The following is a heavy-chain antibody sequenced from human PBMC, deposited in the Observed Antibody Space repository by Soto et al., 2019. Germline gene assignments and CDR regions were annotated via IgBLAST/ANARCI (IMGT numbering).Heavy chain of an antibody. CDR3: TRDLVVVVVAATTYYYYGMDV. CDR1: GFTFGDYA. V-gene: IGHV3-49*04. Sequence: PGGSLRLSCTASGFTFGDYAMSWVRQAPGKGLEWVGFIRSKAYGGATEYAASVKGRFTISRDDSKSIAYLQMNSLKTEDTAVYYCTRDLVVVVVAATTYYYYGMDVWGQGTTVTVS. CDR2: IRSKAYGGAT. D-gene: IGHD2-15*01. J-gene: IGHJ6*02.